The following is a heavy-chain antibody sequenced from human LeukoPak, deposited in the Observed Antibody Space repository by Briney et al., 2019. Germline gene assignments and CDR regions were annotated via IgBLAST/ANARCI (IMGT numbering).Heavy chain of an antibody. D-gene: IGHD3-22*01. Sequence: SETLSLTCAVYGGSFSGYYWSWIRQPPGKGLEWIGEINHSGSTNYNPSLKSRVTISVDTSKNQFSLKLSSVTAADTAVYYCARAMRYYDSSGYLNLQWYFDLWGRGTLVTVSS. V-gene: IGHV4-34*01. CDR2: INHSGST. J-gene: IGHJ2*01. CDR1: GGSFSGYY. CDR3: ARAMRYYDSSGYLNLQWYFDL.